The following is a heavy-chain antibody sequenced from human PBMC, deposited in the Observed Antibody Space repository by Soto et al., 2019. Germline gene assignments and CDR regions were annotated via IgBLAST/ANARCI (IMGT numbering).Heavy chain of an antibody. V-gene: IGHV3-48*01. CDR1: GFTSFSYYS. Sequence: GGSLRLSCSASGFTSFSYYSMNWVRQAPGKGLEWVSFISGRGSPIYYADSVRGRFTISRDNAKNSLSLEMNSLRVEDTAVYYCARVRGHSYGYVDYWGQGTLVTVSS. J-gene: IGHJ4*02. CDR3: ARVRGHSYGYVDY. CDR2: ISGRGSPI. D-gene: IGHD5-18*01.